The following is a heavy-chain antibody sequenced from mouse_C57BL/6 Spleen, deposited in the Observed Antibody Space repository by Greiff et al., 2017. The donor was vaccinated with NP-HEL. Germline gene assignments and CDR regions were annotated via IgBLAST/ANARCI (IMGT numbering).Heavy chain of an antibody. CDR2: IYPGSGCT. V-gene: IGHV1-55*01. Sequence: QVHVKQPGAELVKPGASVKMSCKASGYTFTSYWITWVKQRPGQGLEWIGAIYPGSGCTNYNEKFKSKATLTVDTSSSTAYLPLSSLTSEDSAVCYSARSAYYSNSYYYAMDYWGQGTSVTVSS. D-gene: IGHD2-5*01. J-gene: IGHJ4*01. CDR3: ARSAYYSNSYYYAMDY. CDR1: GYTFTSYW.